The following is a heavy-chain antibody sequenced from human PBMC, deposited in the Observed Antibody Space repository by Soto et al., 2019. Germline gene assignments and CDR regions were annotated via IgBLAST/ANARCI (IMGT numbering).Heavy chain of an antibody. CDR3: VVVPAAIPLDY. D-gene: IGHD2-2*01. CDR1: GYTFTSYG. J-gene: IGHJ4*02. V-gene: IGHV1-18*01. Sequence: GASVKVSCKASGYTFTSYGISWVRQAPGQGLEWMGWISAYNGNTNYAQKLQGRVTMTTDTSTSTAYMELRSLRSDDTAVYYCVVVPAAIPLDYWGQGTLVTVSS. CDR2: ISAYNGNT.